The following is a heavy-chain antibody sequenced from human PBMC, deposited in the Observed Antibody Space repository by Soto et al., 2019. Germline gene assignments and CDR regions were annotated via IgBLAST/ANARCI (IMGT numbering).Heavy chain of an antibody. D-gene: IGHD2-15*01. CDR3: AKDRYCSGGSCYLYFDY. CDR2: ISGSGGST. V-gene: IGHV3-23*01. J-gene: IGHJ4*02. CDR1: GFTFSSYA. Sequence: EVQLLESGGGLVQPGGSLRLSCAASGFTFSSYAMSWVRQAPGKGLEWVSAISGSGGSTYYADSVKGRFTISRDNSKNTLYLQMNSLRAEDTAVYYCAKDRYCSGGSCYLYFDYWGQGTLVTFSS.